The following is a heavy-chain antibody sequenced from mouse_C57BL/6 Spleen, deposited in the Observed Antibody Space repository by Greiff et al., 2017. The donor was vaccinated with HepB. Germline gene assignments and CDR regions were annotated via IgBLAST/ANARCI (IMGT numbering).Heavy chain of an antibody. CDR1: GYTFTDYY. J-gene: IGHJ3*01. CDR3: ARDRLDGSSYAWFAY. V-gene: IGHV1-76*01. Sequence: VHLVESGAELVRPGASVKLSCKASGYTFTDYYINWVKQRPGQGLEWIARIYPGSGNTYYNEKFKGKATLTAEKSSSTAYMQLSSLTSEDSAVYFCARDRLDGSSYAWFAYWGQGTLVTVSA. D-gene: IGHD1-1*01. CDR2: IYPGSGNT.